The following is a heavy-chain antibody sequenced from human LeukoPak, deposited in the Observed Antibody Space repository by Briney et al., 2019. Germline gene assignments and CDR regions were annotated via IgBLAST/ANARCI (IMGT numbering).Heavy chain of an antibody. CDR3: ARMGDIGKGYYFDY. D-gene: IGHD5-12*01. V-gene: IGHV1-2*02. CDR2: INPNSGGT. Sequence: VASVKVSCKASGYTFTGYYMHWVRQAPGQGLEWMGWINPNSGGTNYAQKFQGRVTMTRDTSISTAYMELSRLRSDDTAVYYCARMGDIGKGYYFDYWGQGTLVTVSS. J-gene: IGHJ4*02. CDR1: GYTFTGYY.